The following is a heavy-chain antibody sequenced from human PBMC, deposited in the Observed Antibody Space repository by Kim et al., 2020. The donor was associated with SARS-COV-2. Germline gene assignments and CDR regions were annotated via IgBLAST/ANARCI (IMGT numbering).Heavy chain of an antibody. D-gene: IGHD4-17*01. Sequence: SVKVSCKASGGTFSSYAISWVRQAPGQGLEWMGGIIPIFGTANYAQKFQGRVTITADESTSTAYMELSSLRSEDTAVYYCASPYGDYVRWNYYYYGMDVWGQGTTVTVSS. CDR1: GGTFSSYA. V-gene: IGHV1-69*13. CDR2: IIPIFGTA. J-gene: IGHJ6*02. CDR3: ASPYGDYVRWNYYYYGMDV.